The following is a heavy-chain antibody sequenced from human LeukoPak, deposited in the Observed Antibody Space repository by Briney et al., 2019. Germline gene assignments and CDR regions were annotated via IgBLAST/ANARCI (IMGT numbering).Heavy chain of an antibody. D-gene: IGHD1-26*01. Sequence: SETLSLTCTVSGGSISSSSYYWGWIRQPPGKGLEWIGSIYYSGSTYYNPSLKSRVTISVDTSKNQFSLKLSSVTAADTAVYYCAMISGSYCFWGQGTLVTVSS. CDR3: AMISGSYCF. J-gene: IGHJ4*02. CDR1: GGSISSSSYY. CDR2: IYYSGST. V-gene: IGHV4-39*01.